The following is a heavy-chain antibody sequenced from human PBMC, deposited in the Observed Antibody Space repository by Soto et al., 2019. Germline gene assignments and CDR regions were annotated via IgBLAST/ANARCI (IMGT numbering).Heavy chain of an antibody. D-gene: IGHD2-2*01. V-gene: IGHV4-39*01. Sequence: SETLSLTCTVSGGSISSSSYYWGWIRQPPGKGLEWIGSIYYSGSTYYNPSLKSRVTISVDTSKNQFSLKLSSVTAADTAVYYCARPWVPAAIPSPAFDIWGQGTMVTVSS. CDR1: GGSISSSSYY. CDR2: IYYSGST. J-gene: IGHJ3*02. CDR3: ARPWVPAAIPSPAFDI.